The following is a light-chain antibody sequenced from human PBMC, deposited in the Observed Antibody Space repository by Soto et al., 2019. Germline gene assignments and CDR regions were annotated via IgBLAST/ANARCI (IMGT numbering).Light chain of an antibody. CDR2: GNI. Sequence: QSLLTQPPSVSAAPGQRVAISCTGSRSNIGAGYDVHWYQQLPGTAPKLLIYGNINRPSGVPDRFSGSKSGTSASLAITGLLAEDEGDYYCQSYDNSLSGPYVFGTGTKVTVL. CDR3: QSYDNSLSGPYV. V-gene: IGLV1-40*01. J-gene: IGLJ1*01. CDR1: RSNIGAGYD.